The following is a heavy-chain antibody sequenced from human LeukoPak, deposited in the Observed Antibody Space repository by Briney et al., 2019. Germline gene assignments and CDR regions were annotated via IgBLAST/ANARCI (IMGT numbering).Heavy chain of an antibody. Sequence: SGGSLRLSCVASGFTFDDYAMHWVRHAPGRGLEWVSLSSGDGGRIYYADSVKGRFTISRDSSKNSLYLQMNSLTTEDTALYYCARTASIQHTAMVTQYYYGMDVWGQGTTVTVSS. CDR3: ARTASIQHTAMVTQYYYGMDV. CDR1: GFTFDDYA. D-gene: IGHD5-18*01. J-gene: IGHJ6*02. V-gene: IGHV3-43*02. CDR2: SSGDGGRI.